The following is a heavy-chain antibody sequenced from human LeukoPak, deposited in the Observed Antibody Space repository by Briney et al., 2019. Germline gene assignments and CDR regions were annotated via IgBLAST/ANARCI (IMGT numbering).Heavy chain of an antibody. CDR1: GFTFSSYA. Sequence: LSGGSLRLSCAASGFTFSSYAMHWVRQAPGKGLEWVAVISYDGSNKYYAETVKGRFTFSRDNSKNTLYLQMNSLRAEDTAVYYCARVWGGYDWDEDYFYYYMDVWGQGPRSPSP. J-gene: IGHJ6*03. CDR3: ARVWGGYDWDEDYFYYYMDV. D-gene: IGHD5-12*01. CDR2: ISYDGSNK. V-gene: IGHV3-30*01.